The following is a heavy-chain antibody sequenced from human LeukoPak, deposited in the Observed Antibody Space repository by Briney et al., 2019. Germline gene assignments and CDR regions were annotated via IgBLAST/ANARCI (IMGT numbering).Heavy chain of an antibody. CDR2: ITQSGAT. CDR1: GGSFSGYS. CDR3: ARGALRRYHYYGANGTDY. D-gene: IGHD4/OR15-4a*01. V-gene: IGHV4-34*01. Sequence: SETLSLTCGVYGGSFSGYSLSWIRQPPGKGLEWIGEITQSGATNYDPSLKSRVTLLLDTSKNQLSLILTSVTAADTAVYYCARGALRRYHYYGANGTDYWGQGSLVTVSS. J-gene: IGHJ4*02.